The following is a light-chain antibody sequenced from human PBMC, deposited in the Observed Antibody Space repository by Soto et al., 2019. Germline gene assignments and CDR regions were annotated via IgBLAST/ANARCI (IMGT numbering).Light chain of an antibody. CDR3: SSYTSNSTLV. CDR1: SSDVGGYNY. Sequence: QSALTQPASVSGSPGQSITISCTGTSSDVGGYNYVSWYQQHPGKAPKLMIYDVSNRPSGVSNRFSGSKSGNTASLTISGLQAEDDADYYCSSYTSNSTLVFGGGTKLTVL. J-gene: IGLJ2*01. V-gene: IGLV2-14*01. CDR2: DVS.